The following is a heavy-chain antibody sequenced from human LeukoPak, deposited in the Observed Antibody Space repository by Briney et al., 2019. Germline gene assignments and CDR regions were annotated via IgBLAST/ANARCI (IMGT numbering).Heavy chain of an antibody. CDR2: IKQDGSEK. J-gene: IGHJ3*02. Sequence: PGGSLRLSCAASGFTFSSYGMHWVRQAPGKGLEWVAIIKQDGSEKYYVDSVKGRFTISRDNAKTSLYLQMNSLRAEDTAVYYCARDEFIWGRGTMVTVSS. CDR3: ARDEFI. V-gene: IGHV3-7*01. CDR1: GFTFSSYG.